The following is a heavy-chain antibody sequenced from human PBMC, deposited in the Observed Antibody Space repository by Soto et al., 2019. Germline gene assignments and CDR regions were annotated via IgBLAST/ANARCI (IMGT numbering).Heavy chain of an antibody. CDR3: ASSVAKYYYYGMDV. J-gene: IGHJ6*02. V-gene: IGHV1-69*12. D-gene: IGHD5-12*01. CDR2: IIPIFGTA. Sequence: QVQLVQSGAEVKKPGSSVKVSCKASGGTFSSYAISWVRQAPGQGLEWKGGIIPIFGTATYAQKFQGRVTITADESTSTAYMELSSLRSEDTAVYYCASSVAKYYYYGMDVWGQGTTVTVSS. CDR1: GGTFSSYA.